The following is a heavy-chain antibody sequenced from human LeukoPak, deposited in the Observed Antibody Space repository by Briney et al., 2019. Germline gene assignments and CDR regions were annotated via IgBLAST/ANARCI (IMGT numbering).Heavy chain of an antibody. V-gene: IGHV3-74*01. J-gene: IGHJ4*02. D-gene: IGHD6-6*01. Sequence: GGSLRLSCAASGFTFSSYWMHWVRQAPGKGLVWVSRIKSDGSTTTYADSVKGRFTISRDNAKNTLYLQMNSLRDEDTAVYYCARGLAGRLDYWGQGTLVTVSS. CDR2: IKSDGSTT. CDR1: GFTFSSYW. CDR3: ARGLAGRLDY.